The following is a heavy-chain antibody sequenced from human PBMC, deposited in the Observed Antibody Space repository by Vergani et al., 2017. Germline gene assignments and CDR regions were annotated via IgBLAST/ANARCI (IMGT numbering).Heavy chain of an antibody. Sequence: EVQLVESGGGLVQPGGSLKLSCAASGFTFSGSAMHWVRQASGKGLEWVGRIRSKANSYATAYAASVKGRFTISRDDSKNTAYLQMNSLKTEDTAVYYCAREIPEDAFDIWGQGTMVTVSS. V-gene: IGHV3-73*01. D-gene: IGHD2-21*01. CDR1: GFTFSGSA. CDR2: IRSKANSYAT. J-gene: IGHJ3*02. CDR3: AREIPEDAFDI.